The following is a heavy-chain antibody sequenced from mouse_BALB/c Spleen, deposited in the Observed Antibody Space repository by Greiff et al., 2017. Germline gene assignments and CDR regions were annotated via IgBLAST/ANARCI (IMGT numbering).Heavy chain of an antibody. D-gene: IGHD1-2*01. V-gene: IGHV5-6*01. Sequence: EVQVVESGGDLVKPGGSLKLSCAASGFTFSSYGMSWVRQTPDKRLEWVATISSGGSYTYYPDSVKGRFTISRDNAKNTLYLQMSSLKSEDTAMYYCARHVTTAYWYFDVWGAGTTVTVSS. J-gene: IGHJ1*01. CDR2: ISSGGSYT. CDR1: GFTFSSYG. CDR3: ARHVTTAYWYFDV.